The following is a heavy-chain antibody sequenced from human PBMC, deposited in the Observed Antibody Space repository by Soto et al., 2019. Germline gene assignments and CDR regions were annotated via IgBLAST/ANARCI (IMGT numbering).Heavy chain of an antibody. CDR3: ARGSDRAYFDY. V-gene: IGHV3-53*01. J-gene: IGHJ4*02. Sequence: GGSLRLSCAASGFTVSSNYMSWVRQAPGKGLEWVSIIYSGGSTYYADSVKARFTISRDNSKSTLYLQMNSLRAEDTAMYYCARGSDRAYFDYWGQGTLVTVSS. CDR2: IYSGGST. CDR1: GFTVSSNY.